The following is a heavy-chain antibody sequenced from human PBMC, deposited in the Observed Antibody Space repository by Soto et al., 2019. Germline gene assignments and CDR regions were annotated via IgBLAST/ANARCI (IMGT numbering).Heavy chain of an antibody. J-gene: IGHJ4*02. V-gene: IGHV1-24*01. CDR2: FDPEDGET. CDR3: ATGGIAAHCDY. CDR1: GYTLTELS. D-gene: IGHD6-13*01. Sequence: QVQLVQSGAEVKKPGASVKVSCKVSGYTLTELSMHWVRQAPGKGLEWMGGFDPEDGETIYAQKFQGRVTXTXATSTDTAYMELSSLRSEDTAVYYCATGGIAAHCDYWGQGTLVTVSS.